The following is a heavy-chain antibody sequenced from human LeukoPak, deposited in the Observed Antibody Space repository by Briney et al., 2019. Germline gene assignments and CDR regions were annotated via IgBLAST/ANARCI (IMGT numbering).Heavy chain of an antibody. CDR3: ASSPGITGTTWAFDI. CDR1: GYTSTSYY. D-gene: IGHD1-20*01. J-gene: IGHJ3*02. Sequence: ASVKVSCKASGYTSTSYYMHWVRQAPGQGLEWMGWINPNSGGTNYAQKFQGRVTMTRDTSISTAYMELSRLRSDDTAVYYCASSPGITGTTWAFDIWGQGTMVTVSS. V-gene: IGHV1-2*02. CDR2: INPNSGGT.